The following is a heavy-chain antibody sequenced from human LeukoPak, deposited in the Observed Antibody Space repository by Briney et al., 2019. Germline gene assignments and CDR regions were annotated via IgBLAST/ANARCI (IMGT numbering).Heavy chain of an antibody. D-gene: IGHD3-3*01. CDR3: ARARVVSDAFDI. J-gene: IGHJ3*02. V-gene: IGHV1-69*13. Sequence: ASVKVSCKASGGTFSSYAISWVRQAPGQGLEWMGGIIPIFGTANYAQKFQGRVTITADESTSTAYMELSSLRSEDTAVYYCARARVVSDAFDIWGQGTMVTVSS. CDR2: IIPIFGTA. CDR1: GGTFSSYA.